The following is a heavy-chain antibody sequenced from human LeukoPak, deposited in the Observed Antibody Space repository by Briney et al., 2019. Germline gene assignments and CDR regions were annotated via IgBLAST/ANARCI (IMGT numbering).Heavy chain of an antibody. J-gene: IGHJ1*01. CDR2: ISSSSSYI. V-gene: IGHV3-21*04. D-gene: IGHD3-3*01. Sequence: GGSLRLSCAASGFTFSSYSMNWVRQAPGKGLEWVSSISSSSSYIYYADSVKGRFTISRDNAKNSLYLQMNNLRAEDTAVYYCARDLDDLNTLPPLFQYWGQGTLVTVSS. CDR1: GFTFSSYS. CDR3: ARDLDDLNTLPPLFQY.